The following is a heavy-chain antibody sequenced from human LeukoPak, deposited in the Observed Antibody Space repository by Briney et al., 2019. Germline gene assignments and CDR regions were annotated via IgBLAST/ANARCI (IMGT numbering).Heavy chain of an antibody. J-gene: IGHJ4*02. Sequence: ASVKVSCKASGGTFNRNAIAWVRQAPGQGLEWMGGIIPIFGTPNYAQKFQGRVTITTDEYMNTVYMELSSLRSEDTATYYCGSVPCPLRSGCFGFNYWGQGTLVTVSS. CDR2: IIPIFGTP. CDR3: GSVPCPLRSGCFGFNY. D-gene: IGHD3-22*01. V-gene: IGHV1-69*05. CDR1: GGTFNRNA.